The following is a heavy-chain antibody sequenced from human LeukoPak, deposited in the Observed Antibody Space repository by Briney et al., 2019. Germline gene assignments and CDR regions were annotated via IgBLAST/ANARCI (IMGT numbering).Heavy chain of an antibody. CDR1: GGSISSNY. CDR3: ARVWLSSGSYWYFDF. D-gene: IGHD3-22*01. Sequence: PSETLSLTCTVSGGSISSNYWSWIRQPAGKGLEYIGRIYSSGNTNYNPSLKSRVTMSVDTSKNQFSLLLHSVTAADTAVYYCARVWLSSGSYWYFDFWGRSTLVIVSS. V-gene: IGHV4-4*07. J-gene: IGHJ2*01. CDR2: IYSSGNT.